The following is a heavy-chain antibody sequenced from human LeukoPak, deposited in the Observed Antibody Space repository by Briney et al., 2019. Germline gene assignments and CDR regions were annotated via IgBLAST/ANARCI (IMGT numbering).Heavy chain of an antibody. J-gene: IGHJ6*02. CDR1: GFTFSSYE. D-gene: IGHD3-10*01. CDR3: ARVESYGSGSYGMDV. Sequence: GGSLRLSCAASGFTFSSYEMNWVRQAPGKGLEWVSYISSSGSTIYYADSVKGRFTISRDNAKNSLYLQMNSLRAEDTAVYYCARVESYGSGSYGMDVWGQGTTDTVSS. V-gene: IGHV3-48*03. CDR2: ISSSGSTI.